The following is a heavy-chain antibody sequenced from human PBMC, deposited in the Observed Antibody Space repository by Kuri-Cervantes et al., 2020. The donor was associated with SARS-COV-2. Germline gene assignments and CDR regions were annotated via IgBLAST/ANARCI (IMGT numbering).Heavy chain of an antibody. Sequence: ESLSLTCPHSGSTFSSYAMSSVRQAPGKGLEWVSAISGSGGSTYYADSVKGRFTISRDNSKNTLYLQMNSLRAEYTAVYYCAKERRYSYGYLEYWGQGTLVTVSS. CDR2: ISGSGGST. V-gene: IGHV3-23*01. J-gene: IGHJ4*02. CDR1: GSTFSSYA. CDR3: AKERRYSYGYLEY. D-gene: IGHD5-18*01.